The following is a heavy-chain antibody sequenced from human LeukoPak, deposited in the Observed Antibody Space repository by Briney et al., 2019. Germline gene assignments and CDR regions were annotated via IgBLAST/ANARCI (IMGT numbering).Heavy chain of an antibody. CDR2: LSYDGSSK. CDR3: ARSAAAGRIVATFGY. J-gene: IGHJ4*02. Sequence: GGSLRLSCAASGFTFSTFAMHWVRQAPGKGLEWVAILSYDGSSKYYADSVRGRFTISRDNSKKTLYLQMNSLRTEDTAVYYCARSAAAGRIVATFGYWGQGTLVTVSS. V-gene: IGHV3-30*04. D-gene: IGHD5-12*01. CDR1: GFTFSTFA.